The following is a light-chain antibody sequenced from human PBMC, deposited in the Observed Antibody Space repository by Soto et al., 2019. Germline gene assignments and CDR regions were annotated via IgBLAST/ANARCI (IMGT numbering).Light chain of an antibody. Sequence: EIVLTQSPATLSLSPGERAALSCGASQSVSSNYLAWYQQKPGLAPRLLIYDASRRETGIPDRFSGSGSGAEFILSISRLEPEDFAVYCCQQYGSSTWTFGQGTKVDIK. V-gene: IGKV3D-20*01. CDR1: QSVSSNY. CDR2: DAS. CDR3: QQYGSSTWT. J-gene: IGKJ1*01.